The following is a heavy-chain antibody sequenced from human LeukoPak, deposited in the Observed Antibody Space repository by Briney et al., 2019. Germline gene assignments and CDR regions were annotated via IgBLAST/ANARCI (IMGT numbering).Heavy chain of an antibody. CDR1: GFTFSSYG. J-gene: IGHJ4*02. V-gene: IGHV3-33*01. CDR3: ARDNTTVSYYFDY. Sequence: PGGSLRLSCAASGFTFSSYGMHWVRQAPGKGLEWVAVIWYDGSNKYYADSVKGRFTISRDNSKNTLYLQMNSLRAEDTAVYYCARDNTTVSYYFDYWGQGTLVTVSS. D-gene: IGHD4-17*01. CDR2: IWYDGSNK.